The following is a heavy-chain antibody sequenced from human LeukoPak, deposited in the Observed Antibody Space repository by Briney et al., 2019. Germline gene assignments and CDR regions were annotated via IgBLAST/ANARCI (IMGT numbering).Heavy chain of an antibody. CDR1: GFTFSNYA. V-gene: IGHV3-23*01. CDR2: ISGSGDST. J-gene: IGHJ4*02. D-gene: IGHD6-19*01. Sequence: GGSLRLSCAASGFTFSNYAMRWVRQAPGKGLEWVSGISGSGDSTYYADSVKGRFTISRDNSKNTLYLQMNSLRAEDTAVYYCARTPYSSGWYYFDYWGQGTLVTVSS. CDR3: ARTPYSSGWYYFDY.